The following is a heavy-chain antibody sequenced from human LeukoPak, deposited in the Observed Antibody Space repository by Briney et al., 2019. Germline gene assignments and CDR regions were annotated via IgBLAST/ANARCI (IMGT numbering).Heavy chain of an antibody. CDR1: GGTFSSYA. CDR3: ARGGGYCSGGSCYSYFDY. Sequence: PAASVKVSCKASGGTFSSYAISWVRQAPRQGLEWMGGIIPIFGTANYAQKFQGRVTITADKSTSTAYMELSSLRSEDTAVYYCARGGGYCSGGSCYSYFDYWGQGTLVTVSS. D-gene: IGHD2-15*01. J-gene: IGHJ4*02. V-gene: IGHV1-69*06. CDR2: IIPIFGTA.